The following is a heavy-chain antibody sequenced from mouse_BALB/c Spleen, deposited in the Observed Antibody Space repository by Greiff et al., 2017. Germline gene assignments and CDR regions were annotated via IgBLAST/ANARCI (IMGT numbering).Heavy chain of an antibody. CDR2: ISSGGSYT. CDR3: TRDENYAMDY. CDR1: GFTFSSYT. V-gene: IGHV5-6-4*01. J-gene: IGHJ4*01. Sequence: EVKLEESGGGLVKPGGSLKLSCAASGFTFSSYTMSWVRQTPEKRLEWVATISSGGSYTYYPDSVKGRFTISRDNAKNTLYLQMSSLKSEDTAMYYCTRDENYAMDYWGQGTSVTVSS.